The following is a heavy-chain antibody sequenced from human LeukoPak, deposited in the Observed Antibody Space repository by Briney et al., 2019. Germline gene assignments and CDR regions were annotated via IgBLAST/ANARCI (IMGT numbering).Heavy chain of an antibody. CDR1: GGSISSSSYY. Sequence: PSETLSLTCTVSGGSISSSSYYWGWIRPPPGKGLEWIGSIYYSGSTYYNPSLKSRVTISVDTSKNQFSLKLSSVTAADTAVYYCARHVKLTPRTPPEYFDYWGQGTLVTVSS. CDR2: IYYSGST. J-gene: IGHJ4*02. CDR3: ARHVKLTPRTPPEYFDY. D-gene: IGHD2-15*01. V-gene: IGHV4-39*01.